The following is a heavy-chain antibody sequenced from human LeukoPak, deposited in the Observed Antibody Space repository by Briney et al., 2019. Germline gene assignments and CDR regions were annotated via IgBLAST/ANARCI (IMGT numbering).Heavy chain of an antibody. V-gene: IGHV3-23*01. CDR1: GFTFSTYG. J-gene: IGHJ4*02. CDR3: ARDGEYCTSTGCYYPF. D-gene: IGHD2-2*01. Sequence: GGSLRLSCAGSGFTFSTYGMSWVRQAPGKGLERVSGIRTSGSTYYADPVKGRFTISRDNSKNTLYLQMNSLRAEDTAVYYCARDGEYCTSTGCYYPFWGQGTLVTVS. CDR2: IRTSGST.